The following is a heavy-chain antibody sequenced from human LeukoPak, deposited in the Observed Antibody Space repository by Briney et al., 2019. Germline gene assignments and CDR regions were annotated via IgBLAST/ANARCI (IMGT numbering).Heavy chain of an antibody. V-gene: IGHV3-43*02. CDR2: ISGDVGGT. J-gene: IGHJ4*02. CDR3: ARDRPFTYYDSTGVLDY. D-gene: IGHD3-22*01. Sequence: GGSLRLSCAASGVRFDDYPMHWVRQAPGRGVEWVSLISGDVGGTYYNDSVKGRFPTSRENSKNSLFLQMNNLRTEDTALYFCARDRPFTYYDSTGVLDYWGQGTLVTVSS. CDR1: GVRFDDYP.